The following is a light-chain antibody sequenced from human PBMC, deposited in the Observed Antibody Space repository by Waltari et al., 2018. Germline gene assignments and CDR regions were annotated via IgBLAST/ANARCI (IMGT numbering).Light chain of an antibody. V-gene: IGKV3-11*01. Sequence: EIVLTQSPATLSLSPGERATLSCRASQSVDNYLAWYQQKPGQAPRLLIYNTSNRATGVPARFSGSGSGTDFTLTISSLEPEDFPVYYCQQRSKYYTFGQGTKLEIK. CDR2: NTS. CDR3: QQRSKYYT. J-gene: IGKJ2*01. CDR1: QSVDNY.